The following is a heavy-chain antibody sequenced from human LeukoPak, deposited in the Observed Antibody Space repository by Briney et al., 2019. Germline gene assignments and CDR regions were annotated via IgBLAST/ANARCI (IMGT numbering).Heavy chain of an antibody. V-gene: IGHV1-2*02. J-gene: IGHJ4*02. CDR2: TNPNSGGT. CDR3: ARVWVIFGVVINVGY. D-gene: IGHD3-3*01. CDR1: GYTFTGYY. Sequence: GASVKVSCKASGYTFTGYYMHWVRQAPGQGLEWMGWTNPNSGGTNYAQKFQGRVTMTRDTSISTAYMELSRLRSDDTAVYYCARVWVIFGVVINVGYWGQGTLVTVSS.